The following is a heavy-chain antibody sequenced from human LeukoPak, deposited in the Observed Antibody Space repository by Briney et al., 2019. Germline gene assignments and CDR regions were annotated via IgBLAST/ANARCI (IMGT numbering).Heavy chain of an antibody. CDR2: LYPENSYA. CDR3: ARQNREDATGRKFDP. J-gene: IGHJ5*02. D-gene: IGHD1-14*01. V-gene: IGHV5-51*01. Sequence: GESLKISCKGSEYSFTNCWIGWVRQKPGKGLEWMGLLYPENSYARYSPSLQGQVIMSVDKSISTAYLQWSNLEASDTAMYYCARQNREDATGRKFDPWGQGTLVIVSS. CDR1: EYSFTNCW.